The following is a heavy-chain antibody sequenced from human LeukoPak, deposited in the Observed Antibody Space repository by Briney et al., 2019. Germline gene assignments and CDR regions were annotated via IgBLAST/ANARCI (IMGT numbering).Heavy chain of an antibody. CDR3: ARAYGDYSWSGGMDV. V-gene: IGHV1-69*13. CDR1: GGTFSSYG. Sequence: SVKVSCKASGGTFSSYGISWVRQAPGQGLEWMGGIIPIFGTANYAQKFQGRVTITADESTSTAYTELSSLRSEDTAVYYCARAYGDYSWSGGMDVWGQGTTVTVSS. D-gene: IGHD4-17*01. J-gene: IGHJ6*02. CDR2: IIPIFGTA.